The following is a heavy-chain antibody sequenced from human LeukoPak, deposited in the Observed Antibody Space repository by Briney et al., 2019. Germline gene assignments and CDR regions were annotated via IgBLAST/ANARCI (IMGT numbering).Heavy chain of an antibody. Sequence: ETLSLTCAVYGGSFSGNYWTLIRQTPGRGLEWIGESSPTGDITGYNPSLKGRATISVDSSKKQFSLRLTSVTAADTGVYYCARVPDFIERPCDSWGPGTLVTVSS. CDR1: GGSFSGNY. J-gene: IGHJ4*02. V-gene: IGHV4-34*01. CDR3: ARVPDFIERPCDS. CDR2: SSPTGDIT. D-gene: IGHD1-1*01.